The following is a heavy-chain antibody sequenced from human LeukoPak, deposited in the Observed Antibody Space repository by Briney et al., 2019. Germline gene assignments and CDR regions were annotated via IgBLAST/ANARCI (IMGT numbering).Heavy chain of an antibody. Sequence: PGGSLRLSCAASGFTFSSYSMNWVRQAPGKGLEWVSSISSSSSYIYYADSVKGRFTISRDNSKNTLYLQMNSLRAEDTAVYYCARLGGNTGYWGQGTLVTVSS. D-gene: IGHD4-23*01. CDR2: ISSSSSYI. V-gene: IGHV3-21*01. CDR1: GFTFSSYS. CDR3: ARLGGNTGY. J-gene: IGHJ4*02.